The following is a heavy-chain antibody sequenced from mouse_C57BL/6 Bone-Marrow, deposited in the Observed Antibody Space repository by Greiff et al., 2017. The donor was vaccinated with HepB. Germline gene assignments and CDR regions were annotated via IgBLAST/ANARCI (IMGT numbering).Heavy chain of an antibody. CDR1: GYAFSSSW. J-gene: IGHJ1*03. CDR2: IYPGDGDT. D-gene: IGHD1-1*01. Sequence: QLQQSGPELVKPGASVKISCKASGYAFSSSWMNWVKQRPGKGLEWIGRIYPGDGDTNYNGKFKGKATLTADKSSSTAYMQLSSLTSEDSAVYFCARYYYGSSYWYFDVWGTGTTVTVSS. CDR3: ARYYYGSSYWYFDV. V-gene: IGHV1-82*01.